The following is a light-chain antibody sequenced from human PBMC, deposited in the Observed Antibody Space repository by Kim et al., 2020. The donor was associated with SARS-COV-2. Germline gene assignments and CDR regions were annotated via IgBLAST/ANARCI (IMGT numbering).Light chain of an antibody. V-gene: IGKV2-28*01. Sequence: DIVMTQSPLSLPVTPGGPASISCRSSQSLLHSNGYNYFDWYLQKPGQSPQLLIYLGSNRASGVPDRFSGSGSGTDFTLKISRVEAEDVGVYYCMQVLQSPFTFGQGTKLEI. CDR1: QSLLHSNGYNY. J-gene: IGKJ2*01. CDR2: LGS. CDR3: MQVLQSPFT.